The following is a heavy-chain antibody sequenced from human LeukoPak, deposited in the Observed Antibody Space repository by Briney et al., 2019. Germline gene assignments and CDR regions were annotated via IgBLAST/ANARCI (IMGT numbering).Heavy chain of an antibody. CDR2: IGGSGDRT. J-gene: IGHJ4*02. CDR1: GFTFSSYS. V-gene: IGHV3-23*01. D-gene: IGHD1-14*01. CDR3: AKQNPVY. Sequence: GGSLRLSCAASGFTFSSYSMNWVRQAPGKGLEWVSGIGGSGDRTYYADSVKGRFTISRDNSKNTLYLQMNSLRAEDTAVYYCAKQNPVYWGQGTLVTVSS.